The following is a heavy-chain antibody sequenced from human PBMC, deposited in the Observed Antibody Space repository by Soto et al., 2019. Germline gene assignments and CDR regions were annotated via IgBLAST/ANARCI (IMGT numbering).Heavy chain of an antibody. CDR1: GFTFSNAW. J-gene: IGHJ1*01. V-gene: IGHV3-15*07. CDR3: IASGL. CDR2: IKSNTDGGTT. D-gene: IGHD6-13*01. Sequence: EVQLVESGGELVKPGESLRLSCAASGFTFSNAWMNWVRQAPGKGLEWVGRIKSNTDGGTTDCAAPVKGRFIISRDDSKNTLYLQMNSLKTEDTALYYCIASGLWGQGTLVTVSS.